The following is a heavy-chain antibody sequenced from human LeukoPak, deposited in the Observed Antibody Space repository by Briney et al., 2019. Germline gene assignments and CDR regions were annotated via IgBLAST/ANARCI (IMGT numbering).Heavy chain of an antibody. V-gene: IGHV1-69*13. J-gene: IGHJ6*02. CDR2: IIPIFGTA. CDR3: ARDPEYSSSPNYYGMDV. Sequence: GASVKVSCKASGYTFTSYGISWVRQAPGQGLEWMGGIIPIFGTANYAQKFQGRVTITADESTSTAYMELSSLRSEDTAVYYCARDPEYSSSPNYYGMDVWGQGTTVTVSS. CDR1: GYTFTSYG. D-gene: IGHD6-6*01.